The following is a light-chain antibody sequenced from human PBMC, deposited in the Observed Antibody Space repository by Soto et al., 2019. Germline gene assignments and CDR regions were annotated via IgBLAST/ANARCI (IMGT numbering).Light chain of an antibody. CDR1: QSVSTQ. J-gene: IGKJ1*01. CDR3: QQRSSWPT. V-gene: IGKV3-11*01. CDR2: DAS. Sequence: VLTQSPATLSLSPGERATLSCRASQSVSTQLAWYQQKPGQAPRLFIYDASKRATGVPGRFSGSGSGTDFTLPISSLEPDDVAVYYCQQRSSWPTFGQGTRVEIK.